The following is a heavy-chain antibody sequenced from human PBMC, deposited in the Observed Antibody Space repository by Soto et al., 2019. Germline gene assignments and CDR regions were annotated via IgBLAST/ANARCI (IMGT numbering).Heavy chain of an antibody. CDR2: IIPIFGTA. Sequence: GASVKVSCKASGGTFSSYAISWVRQAPGQGLEWMGGIIPIFGTANYAQKFQGRVTITADESTSTAYMELSSLRSEDTAVYYCARVSGGYSYGFYYFDYWGQGTLVTVSS. CDR1: GGTFSSYA. J-gene: IGHJ4*02. D-gene: IGHD5-18*01. CDR3: ARVSGGYSYGFYYFDY. V-gene: IGHV1-69*13.